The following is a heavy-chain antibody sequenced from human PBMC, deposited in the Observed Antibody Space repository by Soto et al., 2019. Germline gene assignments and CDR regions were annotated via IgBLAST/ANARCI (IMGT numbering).Heavy chain of an antibody. CDR1: GYTFTVYA. D-gene: IGHD2-2*02. CDR3: AAGEYQLLYDGYPRSYYYYGMDV. CDR2: IVVGSVNT. Sequence: TVSRTAAGYTFTVYAVQWVRQDSGQRLEWIGWIVVGSVNTNYAQKFQERVTITRDMSTSTAYMELSSLRSEDTAVYYCAAGEYQLLYDGYPRSYYYYGMDVWGQGTTVTVSS. J-gene: IGHJ6*02. V-gene: IGHV1-58*01.